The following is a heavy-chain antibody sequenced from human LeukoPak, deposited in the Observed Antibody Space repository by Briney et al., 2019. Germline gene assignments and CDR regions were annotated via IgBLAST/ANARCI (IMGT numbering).Heavy chain of an antibody. D-gene: IGHD5-12*01. V-gene: IGHV5-51*01. CDR1: GYSFTSYW. Sequence: GASLQISCKGSGYSFTSYWIGWVRQLPGKGLEWMGIIYPGDSDTRYSPSFQGQVTISADKSISTAYLQWSSLKASDTAMYYCARHALYGGSVLYFDYWGQGTLVTVSS. CDR3: ARHALYGGSVLYFDY. CDR2: IYPGDSDT. J-gene: IGHJ4*02.